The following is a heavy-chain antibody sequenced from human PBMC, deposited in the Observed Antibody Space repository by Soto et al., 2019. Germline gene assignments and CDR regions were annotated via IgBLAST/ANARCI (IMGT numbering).Heavy chain of an antibody. CDR1: GFTFSGYS. V-gene: IGHV3-48*01. J-gene: IGHJ4*02. D-gene: IGHD3-16*02. Sequence: GGSLRLSCAASGFTFSGYSMNWVRQAPGKGLEWVSYISSSSSPIFYADSVKGRFTISRDNAKNSLYLQMNSLRAEDTAVYYCAISNIPEDYWGQGTLVTVSS. CDR3: AISNIPEDY. CDR2: ISSSSSPI.